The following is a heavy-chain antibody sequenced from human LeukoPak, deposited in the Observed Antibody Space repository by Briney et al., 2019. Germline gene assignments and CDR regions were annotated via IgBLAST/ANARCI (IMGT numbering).Heavy chain of an antibody. CDR2: INTNTGNP. CDR1: GYTFTSYP. V-gene: IGHV7-4-1*02. D-gene: IGHD6-19*01. Sequence: RASVKVSCKASGYTFTSYPMNWVRQAPGQGLEWMGWINTNTGNPTYAQGFTGRFVFSLDTSVSTAYLQISSLKAEDTAVYYCARETSGWTFDYWGQGTLVTVSS. J-gene: IGHJ4*02. CDR3: ARETSGWTFDY.